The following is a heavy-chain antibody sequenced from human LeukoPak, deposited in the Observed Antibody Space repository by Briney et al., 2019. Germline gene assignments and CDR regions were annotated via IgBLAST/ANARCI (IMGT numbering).Heavy chain of an antibody. CDR3: AKSFTGSYLDYFDY. D-gene: IGHD1-26*01. V-gene: IGHV3-30*02. CDR1: GFTFRSFG. CDR2: IQYDAGNR. Sequence: GGSLRLSCAASGFTFRSFGMHWVRQAPGKGLEWVAFIQYDAGNRQYADSVKGRFTISRDNSKTTLYMQMNSLTAEDTAVYYRAKSFTGSYLDYFDYWGQGTLVTVSS. J-gene: IGHJ4*02.